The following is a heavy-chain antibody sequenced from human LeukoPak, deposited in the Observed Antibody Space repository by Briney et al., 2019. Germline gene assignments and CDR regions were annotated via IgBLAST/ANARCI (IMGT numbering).Heavy chain of an antibody. CDR1: GYTFIDYH. V-gene: IGHV1-2*02. CDR2: IESLTGET. J-gene: IGHJ5*02. CDR3: ARGVGSSWFVP. D-gene: IGHD3-3*01. Sequence: ASVKVSCKASGYTFIDYHIHWIRQAPGQGLEWMGWIESLTGETKSTQKFQGRVTMTRDTSISTAYMELSSLTSDDTAIYYCARGVGSSWFVPWGQGTLVTVSS.